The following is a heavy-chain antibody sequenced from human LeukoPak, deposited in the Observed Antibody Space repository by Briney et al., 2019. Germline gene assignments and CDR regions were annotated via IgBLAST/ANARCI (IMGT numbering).Heavy chain of an antibody. Sequence: GGSLRLSCAASGFTFSRYDMHWVRQATGKGLEFVSGIGTTGDTYYQGSVKGRFSISRENAKNSLYLQMNSLRAGDTAVYYCARVGYNYGYDYWGQGTLVTVSS. CDR3: ARVGYNYGYDY. D-gene: IGHD5-18*01. CDR2: IGTTGDT. J-gene: IGHJ4*02. CDR1: GFTFSRYD. V-gene: IGHV3-13*01.